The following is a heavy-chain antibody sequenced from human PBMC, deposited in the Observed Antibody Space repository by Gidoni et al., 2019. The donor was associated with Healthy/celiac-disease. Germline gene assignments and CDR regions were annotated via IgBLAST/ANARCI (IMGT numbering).Heavy chain of an antibody. CDR2: MRSKAYGRTT. V-gene: IGHV3-49*05. Sequence: EVQLVEPGGGLVKPGRSLSLSRTAPGFTFGAYAMGWYRQAPGKGLEWVGFMRSKAYGRTTEYAASVKDRFTISRDDSKSIAYLQMNSLKTEDTAVYYCTRVTPRGYSYGPFDYWGQGTLVTVSS. CDR3: TRVTPRGYSYGPFDY. D-gene: IGHD5-18*01. J-gene: IGHJ4*02. CDR1: GFTFGAYA.